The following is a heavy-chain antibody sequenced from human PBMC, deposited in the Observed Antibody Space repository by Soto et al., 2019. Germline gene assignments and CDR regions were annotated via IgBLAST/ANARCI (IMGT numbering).Heavy chain of an antibody. Sequence: GGSLRLSCAASGFTFSSYALTWVRQAPGTGLEWVSAISDSGHSTYYADSVKGRFTISRDNSKNTLYLQMNSLRAEDTAVYYCAKGFFYDFWRGSGPVGWFDPWGQGALVTVSS. CDR3: AKGFFYDFWRGSGPVGWFDP. D-gene: IGHD3-3*01. CDR2: ISDSGHST. V-gene: IGHV3-23*01. J-gene: IGHJ5*02. CDR1: GFTFSSYA.